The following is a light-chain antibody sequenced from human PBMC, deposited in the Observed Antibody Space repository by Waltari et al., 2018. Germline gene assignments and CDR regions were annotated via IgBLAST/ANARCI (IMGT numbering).Light chain of an antibody. CDR2: NLS. Sequence: VVLTQSPLSLPVTLGQPASISCRSSQSLVHSDGKTYLNWFQQRPGQSPRHLIFNLSNRDSGVPDRFSGSGSGTDFTLKISRVEAEDVGFYYCMQGTNWPLTFGQGTRLEIK. V-gene: IGKV2-30*02. J-gene: IGKJ5*01. CDR3: MQGTNWPLT. CDR1: QSLVHSDGKTY.